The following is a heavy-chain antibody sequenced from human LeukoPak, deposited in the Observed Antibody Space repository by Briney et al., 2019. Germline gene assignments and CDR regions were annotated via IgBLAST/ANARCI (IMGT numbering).Heavy chain of an antibody. Sequence: ASVKVSCKTSGYIFTKYGVSWVRQAPEQGLEWMGWINVYNGHTIYAQEFQGRVTLTTDTSTSTAHMDLRSLRSDDTAVYYCVRDSDHAPDYWGQGTLVTVSS. D-gene: IGHD3-10*01. CDR2: INVYNGHT. J-gene: IGHJ4*02. CDR3: VRDSDHAPDY. V-gene: IGHV1-18*01. CDR1: GYIFTKYG.